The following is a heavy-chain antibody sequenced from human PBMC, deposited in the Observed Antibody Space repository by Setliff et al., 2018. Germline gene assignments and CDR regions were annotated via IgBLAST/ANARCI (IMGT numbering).Heavy chain of an antibody. V-gene: IGHV4-34*01. J-gene: IGHJ4*02. Sequence: SETLSLTCTVSGGSISSYYWSWIRQPPGKGLEWIGEINHSGSTNYNPSLKSRVTISVDTSKNQFSLKLSSVTAADTAVYYCASERESASRQTYFDSWGQGTLVTVS. CDR3: ASERESASRQTYFDS. CDR1: GGSISSYY. D-gene: IGHD2-15*01. CDR2: INHSGST.